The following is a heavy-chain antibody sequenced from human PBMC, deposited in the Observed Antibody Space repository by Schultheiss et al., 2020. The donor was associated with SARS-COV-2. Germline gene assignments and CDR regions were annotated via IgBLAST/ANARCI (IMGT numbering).Heavy chain of an antibody. CDR1: GYTFTNYG. Sequence: ASVKVSCKASGYTFTNYGISWVRQAPGQGLEWMGWINPASGDTYYAQKLQGRVTMTTDTSTSTAYMELRSLRSDDTAVYYCARSGPYYYGSGSYSYWGQGTLVTVSS. CDR2: INPASGDT. V-gene: IGHV1-18*01. CDR3: ARSGPYYYGSGSYSY. J-gene: IGHJ4*02. D-gene: IGHD3-10*01.